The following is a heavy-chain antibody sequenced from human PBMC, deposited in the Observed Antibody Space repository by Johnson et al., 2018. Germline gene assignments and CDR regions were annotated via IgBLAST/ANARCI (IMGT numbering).Heavy chain of an antibody. J-gene: IGHJ3*02. V-gene: IGHV3-74*01. Sequence: VQLQESGGGLVQPGGSLRLSCAASGFTFSSYWMHWVRQAPGKGLVWVSRISSEGSRTTYADSVKGRFTISRDNAKNTLYLQMDRLRAEDTAVYYCAERGRITRYGFDIWGQGTMVTVSS. CDR1: GFTFSSYW. D-gene: IGHD3-10*01. CDR2: ISSEGSRT. CDR3: AERGRITRYGFDI.